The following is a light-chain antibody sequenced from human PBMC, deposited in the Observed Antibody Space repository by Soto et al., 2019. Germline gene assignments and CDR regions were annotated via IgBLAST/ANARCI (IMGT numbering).Light chain of an antibody. CDR3: RSHTINSTLSV. CDR2: NVS. CDR1: SSDVGGYNY. Sequence: QSALTQPASVSGSPGQSITISCTGTSSDVGGYNYVSGYQQHPGKAPKLMINNVSNRPSGVSYRFSGSKFGNTASLTISGLQAEDEADNCCRSHTINSTLSVFGTGTKFTVL. V-gene: IGLV2-14*03. J-gene: IGLJ1*01.